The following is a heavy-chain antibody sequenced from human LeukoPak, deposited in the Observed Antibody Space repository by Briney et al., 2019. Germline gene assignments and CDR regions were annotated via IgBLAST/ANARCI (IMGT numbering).Heavy chain of an antibody. Sequence: PSETLSLTCTVSGGSISSSSYYWGWIRQPPGKGLEWIGSIYHSGSTYYNPSLKSRVTISVDTSKNQFSLKPSSVTAADTAVYYCARLYYYDSSGYWGQGTLVTVSS. CDR3: ARLYYYDSSGY. J-gene: IGHJ4*02. CDR2: IYHSGST. CDR1: GGSISSSSYY. V-gene: IGHV4-39*07. D-gene: IGHD3-22*01.